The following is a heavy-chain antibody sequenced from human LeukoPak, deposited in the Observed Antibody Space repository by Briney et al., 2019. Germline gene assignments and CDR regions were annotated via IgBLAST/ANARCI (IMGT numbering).Heavy chain of an antibody. CDR3: ARHPCSSGSCKGGFDY. Sequence: SETLSLTCIVSGGSISSYYWSWIRQPPGKGLDWIGYIYYIGSTNYNPSLNSRVTISVDTSKNQFSLKLSSVTAADTAVYYCARHPCSSGSCKGGFDYWGQGTLVTVSS. J-gene: IGHJ4*02. CDR1: GGSISSYY. D-gene: IGHD2-15*01. V-gene: IGHV4-59*01. CDR2: IYYIGST.